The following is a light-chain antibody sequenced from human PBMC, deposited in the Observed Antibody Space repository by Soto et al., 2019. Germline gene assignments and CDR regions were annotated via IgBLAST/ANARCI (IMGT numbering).Light chain of an antibody. CDR1: ESIGRW. CDR2: KAY. J-gene: IGKJ5*01. Sequence: DIQMTQSCSTVSASVGDSVTITGRASESIGRWLAWYQQKPGKAPKLLIYKAYSLESGVPSRFSGSGSGTEFTLTIKSLQADDFATYYCQQHNSFSITVGKGTRVEI. V-gene: IGKV1-5*03. CDR3: QQHNSFSIT.